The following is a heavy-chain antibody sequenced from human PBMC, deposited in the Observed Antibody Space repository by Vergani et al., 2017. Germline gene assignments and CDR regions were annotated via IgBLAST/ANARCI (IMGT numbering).Heavy chain of an antibody. D-gene: IGHD2-2*01. CDR3: ASPGVYCSSTSCYRGAFDI. CDR1: GGTFSSYA. V-gene: IGHV1-69*01. Sequence: QVQLVQSGAEVKKPGSSVKVSCKASGGTFSSYAISWVRQAPGQGLEWMGGIIPIFGTANYAQKFQGRVTITADESTSTAYMELSSLRSEDTAVYYCASPGVYCSSTSCYRGAFDIWGQGTMVTVSS. CDR2: IIPIFGTA. J-gene: IGHJ3*02.